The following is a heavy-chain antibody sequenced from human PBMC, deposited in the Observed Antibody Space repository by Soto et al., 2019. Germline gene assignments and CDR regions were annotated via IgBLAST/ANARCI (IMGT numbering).Heavy chain of an antibody. J-gene: IGHJ4*02. CDR3: AKYYYDSSTFSFDS. V-gene: IGHV3-23*01. CDR1: GFNFNNYA. Sequence: GGSLRLSXAASGFNFNNYAMSWVRQAPGKGLEWVAAIDGSGDETHHADSVRGRFTISRDNSKNTLYLQMNTLRAEDTAVYYCAKYYYDSSTFSFDSWGQGTLVTVSS. D-gene: IGHD3-22*01. CDR2: IDGSGDET.